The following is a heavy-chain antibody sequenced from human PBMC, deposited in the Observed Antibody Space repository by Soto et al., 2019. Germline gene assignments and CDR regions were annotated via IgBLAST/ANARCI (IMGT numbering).Heavy chain of an antibody. D-gene: IGHD3-10*01. CDR2: IGGGGTDT. Sequence: GGSLRLSCAASGFSFNTYAMSWVRQAPGKGLEWVSGIGGGGTDTNYADSVTGRFTISRDDSKSTLFLQMYSLRVEDTAVYYCVKDRMSYNSVWDPFDVWGQGTLVTV. J-gene: IGHJ3*01. V-gene: IGHV3-23*01. CDR3: VKDRMSYNSVWDPFDV. CDR1: GFSFNTYA.